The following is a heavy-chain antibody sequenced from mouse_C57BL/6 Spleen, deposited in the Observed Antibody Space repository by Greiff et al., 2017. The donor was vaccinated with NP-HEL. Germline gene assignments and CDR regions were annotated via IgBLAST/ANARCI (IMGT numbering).Heavy chain of an antibody. V-gene: IGHV1-22*01. CDR1: GYTFTDYN. D-gene: IGHD2-12*01. CDR2: IKPNNGGT. CDR3: ARYSNDEDWYFDV. Sequence: EVQLQQSGPELVKPGASVKMSCKASGYTFTDYNMHWVKQSPEKSLEWIGYIKPNNGGTSYNQKFKGKATLTVNKSSSTAYMELRSLTSEDSAVYYCARYSNDEDWYFDVWGTGTTVTVSS. J-gene: IGHJ1*03.